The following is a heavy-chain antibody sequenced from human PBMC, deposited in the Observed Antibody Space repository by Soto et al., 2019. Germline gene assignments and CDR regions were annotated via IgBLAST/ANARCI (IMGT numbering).Heavy chain of an antibody. D-gene: IGHD2-8*01. CDR2: INSDGSTK. CDR3: VRDRVYPDSFDV. V-gene: IGHV3-74*01. CDR1: GYTFSPFW. Sequence: EVQLVESGGGLVQPGESLRLSCAASGYTFSPFWMHWVRQAPGKGLVWVSHINSDGSTKVYADSVKGRFTISRDNAKNTLYLQMNSLKADDTDVYYCVRDRVYPDSFDVGGRGTMDTVSP. J-gene: IGHJ3*01.